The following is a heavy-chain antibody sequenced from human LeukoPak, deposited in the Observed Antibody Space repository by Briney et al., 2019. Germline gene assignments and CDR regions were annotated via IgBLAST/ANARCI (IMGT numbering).Heavy chain of an antibody. J-gene: IGHJ5*02. CDR1: GYTFTSYD. Sequence: ASGKVSCKASGYTFTSYDINWVRQATGQGLEWMGWMNPNSGNTGYAQKFQGRVTMTRNTSISTAYMELSSLRSEDTAVYYCARHRSSSGYYDWFDPWGQGTLVTVSS. CDR2: MNPNSGNT. V-gene: IGHV1-8*01. D-gene: IGHD3-22*01. CDR3: ARHRSSSGYYDWFDP.